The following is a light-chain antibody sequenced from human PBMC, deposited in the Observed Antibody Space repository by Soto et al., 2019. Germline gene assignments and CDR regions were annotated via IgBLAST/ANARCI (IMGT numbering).Light chain of an antibody. CDR3: VAWDDSLRCAI. CDR2: ANS. Sequence: QSVLTQPPSASGTPGQSVIISCSGSSSSIGNNLVYWYQQVPGMAPKVLIYANSQRPSGVPDRFSGSKCGTSASLAISGLRSEDEADYYCVAWDDSLRCAIFGGGTQLTVL. V-gene: IGLV1-47*01. J-gene: IGLJ7*01. CDR1: SSSIGNNL.